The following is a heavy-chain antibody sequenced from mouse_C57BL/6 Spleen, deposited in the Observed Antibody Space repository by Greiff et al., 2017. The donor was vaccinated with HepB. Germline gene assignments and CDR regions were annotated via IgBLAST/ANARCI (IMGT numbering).Heavy chain of an antibody. Sequence: VQLQQSGPELVKPGASVKISCKASGYAFSSSWMNWVKQRPGKGLEWIGRIYPGDGDTNYNGKFKGKATLTADKSSSTAYMQLSSLPSEDSAVYFCANAQATSPYWGQGTLVTVSA. V-gene: IGHV1-82*01. J-gene: IGHJ3*01. D-gene: IGHD3-2*02. CDR3: ANAQATSPY. CDR1: GYAFSSSW. CDR2: IYPGDGDT.